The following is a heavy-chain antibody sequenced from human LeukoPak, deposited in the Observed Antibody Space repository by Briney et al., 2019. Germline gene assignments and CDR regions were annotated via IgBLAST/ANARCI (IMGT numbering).Heavy chain of an antibody. V-gene: IGHV3-9*01. CDR2: ISWNTGTI. CDR3: AKDIWETTVTTVFDY. J-gene: IGHJ4*02. D-gene: IGHD4-17*01. CDR1: GFTFDDYA. Sequence: PGGSLRLSCAASGFTFDDYAMHWVRQAPGKGLEWVSGISWNTGTIGYADSVKGQFTISRDNAKNSLYLQMNSLRAEDTALYYCAKDIWETTVTTVFDYWGQGTLVTVSS.